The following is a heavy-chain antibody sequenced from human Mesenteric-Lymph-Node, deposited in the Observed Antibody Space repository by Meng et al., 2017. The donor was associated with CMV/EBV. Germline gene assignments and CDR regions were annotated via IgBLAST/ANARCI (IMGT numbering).Heavy chain of an antibody. D-gene: IGHD2-15*01. Sequence: ASVKVSCKTSGYSFTTYGLSWVRQAPGQGLEWMGWISPYNGNTEYAQNFQGRVTMTTDRPTSTAYMELTSLRSDDTAVYFCARDSPPVSFCSGGTCYLGYWGQGTLVTVSS. CDR1: GYSFTTYG. CDR2: ISPYNGNT. J-gene: IGHJ4*02. CDR3: ARDSPPVSFCSGGTCYLGY. V-gene: IGHV1-18*01.